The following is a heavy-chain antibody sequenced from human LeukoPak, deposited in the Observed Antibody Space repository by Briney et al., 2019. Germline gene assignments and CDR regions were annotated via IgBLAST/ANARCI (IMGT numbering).Heavy chain of an antibody. V-gene: IGHV3-64D*06. CDR1: GFTLSSYG. D-gene: IGHD2-2*01. Sequence: GGSLRLSCSASGFTLSSYGMHWVRQAPGKGLEYVSGISSNGGSTNYADSVKGRFTISRDNSKNTLHLQMSSLRAEETAVYYCVKGCCSSISCSLIDYGGQGALVTVSS. J-gene: IGHJ4*02. CDR3: VKGCCSSISCSLIDY. CDR2: ISSNGGST.